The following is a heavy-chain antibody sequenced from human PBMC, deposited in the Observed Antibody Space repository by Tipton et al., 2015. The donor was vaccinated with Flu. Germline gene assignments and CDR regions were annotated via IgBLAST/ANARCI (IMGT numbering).Heavy chain of an antibody. Sequence: TLSLTCTVSGGSISSGNYFWNWIRQPAGKGLEWIGRVSSTGSTTYNPSLKSRVIISVDTSRNQFSLRLSSVTAADSAVYFCAREWQLLPYDVFNAWGQGTVVTVSA. V-gene: IGHV4-61*02. J-gene: IGHJ3*01. D-gene: IGHD2-21*02. CDR1: GGSISSGNYF. CDR3: AREWQLLPYDVFNA. CDR2: VSSTGST.